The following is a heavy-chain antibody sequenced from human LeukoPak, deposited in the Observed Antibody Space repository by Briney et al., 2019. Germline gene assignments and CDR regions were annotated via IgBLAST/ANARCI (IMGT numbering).Heavy chain of an antibody. CDR2: ISGSGGGT. CDR3: AKRDAYDSRTYSPLFDS. Sequence: QPGGSLRLSCAASGFTFSSYAMSWVRQAPGKGLEWVSAISGSGGGTYYADSVKGRFTISRDNSKNTLILQMNSLRAEDTALYYCAKRDAYDSRTYSPLFDSWGQGTLVIVSS. D-gene: IGHD3-22*01. J-gene: IGHJ4*02. CDR1: GFTFSSYA. V-gene: IGHV3-23*01.